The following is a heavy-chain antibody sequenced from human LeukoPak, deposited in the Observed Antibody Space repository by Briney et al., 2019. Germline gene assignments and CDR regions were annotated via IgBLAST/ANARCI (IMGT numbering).Heavy chain of an antibody. V-gene: IGHV3-15*07. CDR2: IRSNSDGGTI. CDR1: GFTFSNAW. CDR3: ASKGGHYYHFDD. J-gene: IGHJ4*02. D-gene: IGHD3-22*01. Sequence: GGSLRLSCATSGFTFSNAWMNWVRQAPGKGLEWVGRIRSNSDGGTIDYAAPVKGRFTLSRDDSKTTLYLQMNSLRAEDTATYYCASKGGHYYHFDDWGQGTLVTVSP.